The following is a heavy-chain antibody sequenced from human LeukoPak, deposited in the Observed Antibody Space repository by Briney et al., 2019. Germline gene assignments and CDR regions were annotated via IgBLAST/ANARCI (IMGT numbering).Heavy chain of an antibody. D-gene: IGHD3-22*01. V-gene: IGHV5-51*01. J-gene: IGHJ4*02. Sequence: GESLKISCKGSGYRFTNYWLGWVRQMPGKGLEWMGIIYPGDSDTRYSPSFQGQVTISADKSISTAYLQWSSLKASDTAMYYCARRHYYDSSGQFDYWGQGTLVTVSS. CDR2: IYPGDSDT. CDR3: ARRHYYDSSGQFDY. CDR1: GYRFTNYW.